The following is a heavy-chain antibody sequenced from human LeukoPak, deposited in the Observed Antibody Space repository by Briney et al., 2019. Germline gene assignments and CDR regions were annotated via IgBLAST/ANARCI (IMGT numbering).Heavy chain of an antibody. CDR1: GGAFNNYA. J-gene: IGHJ4*02. CDR3: ARTWNYYDSSGYWSY. D-gene: IGHD3-22*01. Sequence: GASVKVSCKTSGGAFNNYAITWLRQAPGQGLEWMGRIIPIVDRTDYAQRFQGRVTITADKFSSTAYMELSSLRSGDTAVYYCARTWNYYDSSGYWSYWGQGTLVTVSS. V-gene: IGHV1-69*04. CDR2: IIPIVDRT.